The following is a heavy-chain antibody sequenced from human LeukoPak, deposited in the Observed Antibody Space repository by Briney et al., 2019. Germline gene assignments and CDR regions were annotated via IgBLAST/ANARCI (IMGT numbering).Heavy chain of an antibody. CDR1: GFTFSSYA. V-gene: IGHV3-23*01. Sequence: GGSLRLSCGASGFTFSSYARSWVRQAPGKGLEWVSVISGSGGSTYYADSVKGRFTISRDNSKNTLYLQMNSLRAEDTAVYYCAKLLSSTYVKSPSDYWGQGTLVTVSS. J-gene: IGHJ4*02. D-gene: IGHD2-2*01. CDR3: AKLLSSTYVKSPSDY. CDR2: ISGSGGST.